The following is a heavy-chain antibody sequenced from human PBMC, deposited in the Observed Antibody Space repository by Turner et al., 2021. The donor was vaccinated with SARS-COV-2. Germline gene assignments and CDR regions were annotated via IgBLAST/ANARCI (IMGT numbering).Heavy chain of an antibody. V-gene: IGHV4-39*01. CDR2: IYYSETT. D-gene: IGHD3-10*01. CDR1: GGSISSSSYF. Sequence: QVLLQESGPGLVKPSATLSLTCTVSGGSISSSSYFWGWIRQPPTKELEWIGSIYYSETTYYNPSLKSRVSLSIDPSKNQFSLNLTSVTAADTALFYCARQAAGQGLDYWGRGILVTVSS. CDR3: ARQAAGQGLDY. J-gene: IGHJ4*02.